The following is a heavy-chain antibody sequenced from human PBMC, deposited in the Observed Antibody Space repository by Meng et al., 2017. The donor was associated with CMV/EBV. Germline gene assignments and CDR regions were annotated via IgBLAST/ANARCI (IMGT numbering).Heavy chain of an antibody. CDR3: ARDIGLSQQWQSNDWFDP. J-gene: IGHJ5*02. CDR1: GFTFSDYY. V-gene: IGHV3-11*04. CDR2: ISSSGSTI. Sequence: GESLKISCAASGFTFSDYYMSWTRQAPGKGLEWVSYISSSGSTIYYADTVKGRFTISRDNAKNSLYLQMNGLRAEDTAVYYCARDIGLSQQWQSNDWFDPWGQGTLVTVSS. D-gene: IGHD6-19*01.